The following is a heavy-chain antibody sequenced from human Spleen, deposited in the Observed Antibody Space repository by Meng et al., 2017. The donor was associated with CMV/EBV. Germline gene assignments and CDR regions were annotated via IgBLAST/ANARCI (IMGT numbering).Heavy chain of an antibody. CDR3: AKAPDIVLLPAATYYFDY. J-gene: IGHJ4*02. CDR1: GFTFSSYW. V-gene: IGHV3-74*01. D-gene: IGHD2-2*01. CDR2: INSDGSST. Sequence: GESLKISCAASGFTFSSYWMHWVRQAPGKGLVWVSRINSDGSSTSYADSVKGRFTISRDISKNTLYLQMNSLRAEDTAVYFCAKAPDIVLLPAATYYFDYWGQGTLVTVSS.